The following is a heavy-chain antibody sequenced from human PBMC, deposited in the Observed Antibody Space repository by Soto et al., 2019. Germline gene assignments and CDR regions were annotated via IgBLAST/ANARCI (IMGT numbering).Heavy chain of an antibody. CDR3: TKDQGGYDQVVGC. Sequence: GGSLRLSCAVSGFNFKAYAMSWVRQTPEKGPEWVSTVSGSGSHTYYADSVKGRFTIFRDNSKNTLYLQMNSLTAEDTAVYFCTKDQGGYDQVVGCWGQGTLVTVSS. CDR2: VSGSGSHT. D-gene: IGHD5-12*01. J-gene: IGHJ4*02. V-gene: IGHV3-23*01. CDR1: GFNFKAYA.